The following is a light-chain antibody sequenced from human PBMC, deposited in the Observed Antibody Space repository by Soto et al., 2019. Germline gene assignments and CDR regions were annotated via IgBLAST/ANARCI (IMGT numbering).Light chain of an antibody. J-gene: IGLJ1*01. Sequence: QSVLAQPASVSGSPGQSITISCTGTSSDVGAYNLVSWYQQHPGKAPKLIIYDGNKRPSGVSNRFSASKSGNTASLTISRTRAEEEANNYCCSYAGLRTLYVLGIGTRVTVL. CDR1: SSDVGAYNL. V-gene: IGLV2-23*01. CDR3: CSYAGLRTLYV. CDR2: DGN.